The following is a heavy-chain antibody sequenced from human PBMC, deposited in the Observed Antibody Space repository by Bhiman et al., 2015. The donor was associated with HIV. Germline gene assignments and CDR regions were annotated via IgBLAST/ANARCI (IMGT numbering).Heavy chain of an antibody. J-gene: IGHJ4*02. CDR2: ISYDGSNK. CDR1: GFTFRSYA. D-gene: IGHD1-1*01. V-gene: IGHV3-30*04. CDR3: ARGQRLFDC. Sequence: QVQLVESGGGVVQPGRSLRLSCAASGFTFRSYAMHWVRQAPGKGLEWVAVISYDGSNKYYADSVKGRITISRDNSKNTLYLQMNSLRAEDTAVYYCARGQRLFDCWGQGTLVTVSS.